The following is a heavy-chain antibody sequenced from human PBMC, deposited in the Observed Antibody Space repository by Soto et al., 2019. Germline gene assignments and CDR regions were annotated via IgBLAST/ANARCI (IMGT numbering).Heavy chain of an antibody. D-gene: IGHD6-13*01. Sequence: ASVKVSCKASGYTFTGYYMHWVRQAPGQGLEWMGWINPNSGGTNYAQKFQGWVTMTRDTSISTAYMELSRLRSDDTAVYYCARGETIAAAGTHYYYYYGMDVWGQGTTVTVSS. CDR3: ARGETIAAAGTHYYYYYGMDV. V-gene: IGHV1-2*04. CDR1: GYTFTGYY. CDR2: INPNSGGT. J-gene: IGHJ6*02.